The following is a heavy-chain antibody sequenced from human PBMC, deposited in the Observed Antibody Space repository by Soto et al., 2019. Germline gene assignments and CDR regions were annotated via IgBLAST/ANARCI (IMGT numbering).Heavy chain of an antibody. CDR3: ATPGHYYGSGSYGT. CDR1: GGSSSGYY. V-gene: IGHV4-34*01. D-gene: IGHD3-10*01. Sequence: QVQLQQWGAGLLKPSETLSLTCAVYGGSSSGYYWSWIRQPPGKGLEWIGEINHSGSTNYNPSLKSRVTISVDTSKNQFSLKLSSVTAADTAVYYCATPGHYYGSGSYGTWGQGTLVTVSS. J-gene: IGHJ4*02. CDR2: INHSGST.